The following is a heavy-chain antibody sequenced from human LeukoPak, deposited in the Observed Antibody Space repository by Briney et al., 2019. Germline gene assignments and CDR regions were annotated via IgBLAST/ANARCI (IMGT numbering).Heavy chain of an antibody. CDR1: EFTLSDYW. CDR2: IKKDGSEK. J-gene: IGHJ4*02. Sequence: GGSLRLSCVASEFTLSDYWMTWVRQAPGKGLEWVANIKKDGSEKNYVDSVKGRFSISRDNAGNSLFLQMNSLRAEDTAVYYCARDPGYYDSSEDRSPSDYWGQGTLVTVSS. V-gene: IGHV3-7*01. D-gene: IGHD3-22*01. CDR3: ARDPGYYDSSEDRSPSDY.